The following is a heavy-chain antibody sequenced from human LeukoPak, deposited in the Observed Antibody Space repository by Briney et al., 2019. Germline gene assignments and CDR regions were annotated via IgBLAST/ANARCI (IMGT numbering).Heavy chain of an antibody. V-gene: IGHV4-31*03. Sequence: PSETLSPTCTVSGGSISSGGYYWSWIRQHTGKGLEWIGHIYYSGSTYYNPSLKGRLTISVDTSKNQFSLKLSSVTAADTAVYYCAREGTDYGDYYFDYWGQGTLVTVSS. CDR2: IYYSGST. D-gene: IGHD4-17*01. J-gene: IGHJ4*02. CDR1: GGSISSGGYY. CDR3: AREGTDYGDYYFDY.